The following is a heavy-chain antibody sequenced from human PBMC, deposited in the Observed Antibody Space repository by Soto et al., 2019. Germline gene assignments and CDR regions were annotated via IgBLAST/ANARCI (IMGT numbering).Heavy chain of an antibody. Sequence: PSETLSLTCTVSGGSVSSGSYYWSWIRQPPGKGLEWIGYIYYSGSTNYNPSLKSRVTISVDTSKNQFSLKLSSVTAADTAVYYCAREGGIVGATAADYWGQGTLVTVSS. J-gene: IGHJ4*02. D-gene: IGHD1-26*01. CDR3: AREGGIVGATAADY. CDR2: IYYSGST. CDR1: GGSVSSGSYY. V-gene: IGHV4-61*01.